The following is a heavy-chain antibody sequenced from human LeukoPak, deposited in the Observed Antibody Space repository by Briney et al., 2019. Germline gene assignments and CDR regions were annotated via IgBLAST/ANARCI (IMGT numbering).Heavy chain of an antibody. CDR1: VYTFTSYG. CDR2: ISAYNGNT. Sequence: ASVKVSCKDSVYTFTSYGISWVRQAPGQGLEWMGWISAYNGNTNYAQKLQGRVTMTTDTSTSTAYMELRSLRSDDTAVYYCARAAPQLRFYASDIWGQGTMVTVSS. J-gene: IGHJ3*02. D-gene: IGHD3-3*01. CDR3: ARAAPQLRFYASDI. V-gene: IGHV1-18*01.